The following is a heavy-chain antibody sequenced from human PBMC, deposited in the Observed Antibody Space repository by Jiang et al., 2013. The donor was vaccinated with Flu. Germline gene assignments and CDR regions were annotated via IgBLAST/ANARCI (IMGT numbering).Heavy chain of an antibody. Sequence: GSGLVKPSQTLSVTCGVSGASISSDGYSWSWIRQPPGRGLEWIGYVYHGGRTYFNPSLKSRVSISVDRSKTQFSLNMTSVTAADTAVYFCARSRTPRGFDYWGQGNLVTVSS. CDR1: GASISSDGYS. CDR2: VYHGGRT. J-gene: IGHJ4*02. CDR3: ARSRTPRGFDY. D-gene: IGHD3-10*01. V-gene: IGHV4-30-2*01.